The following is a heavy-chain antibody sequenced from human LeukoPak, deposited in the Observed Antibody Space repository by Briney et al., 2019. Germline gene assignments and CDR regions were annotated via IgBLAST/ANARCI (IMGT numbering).Heavy chain of an antibody. CDR2: INPNSGGT. Sequence: ASVKVSCKASGYTFTGYYVHWVRQAPGQGLEWMGWINPNSGGTNYAQKFQGRVTMTRDTSISTAYMELSRLRSDDTAVYYCARVYYYDSSGYYSDAFDIWGQGTMVTVSS. CDR3: ARVYYYDSSGYYSDAFDI. V-gene: IGHV1-2*02. CDR1: GYTFTGYY. J-gene: IGHJ3*02. D-gene: IGHD3-22*01.